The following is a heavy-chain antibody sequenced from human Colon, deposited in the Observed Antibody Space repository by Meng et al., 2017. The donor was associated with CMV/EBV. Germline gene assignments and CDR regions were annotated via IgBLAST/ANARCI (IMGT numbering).Heavy chain of an antibody. CDR1: GFTFDDYA. CDR3: AKDVVTGDGADAFDV. Sequence: SLKISCTAFGFTFDDYAMHWVRQAPGKGLEWVSGVSWNGDTRGYADSVKGRFTMSRDNTKNSLYLLMNGLRAEDTALYYCAKDVVTGDGADAFDVWGQGTMVTVSS. D-gene: IGHD7-27*01. V-gene: IGHV3-9*01. CDR2: VSWNGDTR. J-gene: IGHJ3*01.